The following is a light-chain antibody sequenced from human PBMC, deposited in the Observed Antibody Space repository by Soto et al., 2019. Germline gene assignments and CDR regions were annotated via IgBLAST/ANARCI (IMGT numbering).Light chain of an antibody. J-gene: IGLJ1*01. CDR1: KNDIGVYDF. CDR3: ASSTSDSLYV. V-gene: IGLV2-8*01. Sequence: QSALTQPPSASGSPGQSVTISCTGTKNDIGVYDFVSWYQHHPGKAPRLIIYEVVQRPSGVPDRFSGSKSGNTASLTISALLAEDEADYFCASSTSDSLYVFGTGTKVTVL. CDR2: EVV.